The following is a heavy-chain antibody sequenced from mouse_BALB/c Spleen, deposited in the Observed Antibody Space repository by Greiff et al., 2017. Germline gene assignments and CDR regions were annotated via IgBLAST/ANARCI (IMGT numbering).Heavy chain of an antibody. CDR2: IRNKANGYTT. D-gene: IGHD1-1*01. CDR1: GFTFTDYY. CDR3: ARDGEYYGSSLYAMDY. V-gene: IGHV7-3*02. J-gene: IGHJ4*01. Sequence: EVNVVESGGGLVQPGGSLRLSCATSGFTFTDYYMSWVRQPPGKALEWLGFIRNKANGYTTEYSASVKGRFTISRDNSQSILYLQMNTLRAEDSATYYCARDGEYYGSSLYAMDYWGQGTSVTVSS.